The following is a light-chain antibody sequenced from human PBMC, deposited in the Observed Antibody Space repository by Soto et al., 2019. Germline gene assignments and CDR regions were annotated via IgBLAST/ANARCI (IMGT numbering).Light chain of an antibody. Sequence: QSALTQPASVSGSPGQSITISCTGTSSDVGSYTLVSWYQQHPGRAPKLMIYEVTKRPSGVSNRFSASKSGNTASLTISGLQAEDEADYYCCSYAGLTTFEVFGTGTKVTVL. V-gene: IGLV2-23*02. CDR2: EVT. CDR1: SSDVGSYTL. CDR3: CSYAGLTTFEV. J-gene: IGLJ1*01.